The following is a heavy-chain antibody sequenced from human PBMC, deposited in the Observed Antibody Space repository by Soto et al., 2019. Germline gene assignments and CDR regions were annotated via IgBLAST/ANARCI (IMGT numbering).Heavy chain of an antibody. D-gene: IGHD3-3*01. J-gene: IGHJ6*03. CDR2: ISSSSSYI. Sequence: PGGSLRLSCAASGFTFSSYSMNWVRQAPGKGLEWVSSISSSSSYIYYADSVKGRFTISRDDAKNSLYLQMNSLRAEDTAVYYCGRDGTQEWLVGYYYYYMDVWGKGTTVTVSS. V-gene: IGHV3-21*01. CDR1: GFTFSSYS. CDR3: GRDGTQEWLVGYYYYYMDV.